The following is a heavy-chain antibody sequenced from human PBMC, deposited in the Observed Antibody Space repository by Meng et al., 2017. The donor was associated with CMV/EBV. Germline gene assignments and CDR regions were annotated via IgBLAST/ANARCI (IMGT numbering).Heavy chain of an antibody. CDR3: ARVFGYDFWSGYFDY. CDR2: IKQDGSEK. D-gene: IGHD3-3*01. J-gene: IGHJ4*02. Sequence: GGPLRLSCPASGFTFSSYWMSWARQAPGKGLEWVANIKQDGSEKYYVDSVKGRFTISRDNAKNSLYLQMNSLRAEDTAVYYCARVFGYDFWSGYFDYWGQGTLVTVSS. V-gene: IGHV3-7*03. CDR1: GFTFSSYW.